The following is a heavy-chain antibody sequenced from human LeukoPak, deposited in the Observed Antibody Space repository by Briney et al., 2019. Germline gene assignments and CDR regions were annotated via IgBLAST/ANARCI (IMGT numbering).Heavy chain of an antibody. CDR3: ARDLRIAVAVDYYYMDV. J-gene: IGHJ6*03. CDR1: GFTFSSYW. Sequence: GGSLRLSCAASGFTFSSYWMHWVRQAPGKGLVWVSRINSDGSSTSYADSVKGRFTISRDNAKNSLYLQMNSLRAEDTAVYYCARDLRIAVAVDYYYMDVWGKGTTVTISS. V-gene: IGHV3-74*01. D-gene: IGHD6-19*01. CDR2: INSDGSST.